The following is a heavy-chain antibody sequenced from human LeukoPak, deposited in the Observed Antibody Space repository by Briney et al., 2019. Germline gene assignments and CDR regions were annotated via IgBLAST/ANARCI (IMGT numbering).Heavy chain of an antibody. V-gene: IGHV3-74*01. CDR2: INSDGNST. D-gene: IGHD3-22*01. Sequence: PGGSLRLSCAASGFTFSRYWMHWVRHAPGKGLVWVSRINSDGNSTNYADSVKGRFTISRDNAKNTLYLQMNSLRVEDTAVYYCASSSGGFNWFDPWGQGTLVTVSS. CDR1: GFTFSRYW. J-gene: IGHJ5*02. CDR3: ASSSGGFNWFDP.